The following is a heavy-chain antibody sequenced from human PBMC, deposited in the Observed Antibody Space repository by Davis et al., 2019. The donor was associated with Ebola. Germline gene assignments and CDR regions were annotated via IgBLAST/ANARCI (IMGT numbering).Heavy chain of an antibody. CDR3: ARGVTWELHNWFDP. V-gene: IGHV4-39*01. CDR2: IYYNGRT. D-gene: IGHD1-26*01. CDR1: GGFISSGAYF. Sequence: MPSETLSLTCTVSGGFISSGAYFWAWIRLPPGKGLEWIGTIYYNGRTYYNPSLKSRVTISLDTSKNQFSLKLSSVTAADTAVYYCARGVTWELHNWFDPWGQGTLVTVSS. J-gene: IGHJ5*02.